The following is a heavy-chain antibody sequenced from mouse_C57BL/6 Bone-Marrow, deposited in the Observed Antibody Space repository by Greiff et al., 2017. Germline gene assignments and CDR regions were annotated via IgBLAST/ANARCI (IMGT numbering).Heavy chain of an antibody. CDR3: ARRRYSNYRDYFDY. Sequence: VQLKESGGDLVKPGGSLKLSCAASGFTFSSYGMSWVRQTPDKRLEWVATISSGGSYTYYPDSLKGRFTISRDNAKNTLYLQMSSLKSEDTAMYDCARRRYSNYRDYFDYWGQGTTLTVSS. V-gene: IGHV5-6*01. D-gene: IGHD2-5*01. CDR2: ISSGGSYT. CDR1: GFTFSSYG. J-gene: IGHJ2*01.